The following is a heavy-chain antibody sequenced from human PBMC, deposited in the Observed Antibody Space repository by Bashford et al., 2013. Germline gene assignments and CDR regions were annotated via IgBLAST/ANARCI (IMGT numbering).Heavy chain of an antibody. CDR2: IYPGDSDT. J-gene: IGHJ4*02. D-gene: IGHD2/OR15-2a*01. CDR3: ARMGTFPYYFDY. Sequence: WVRQMPGKGLEWMGIIYPGDSDTRYSPSFQGQVTISADKSISTAYLQWSSLKASDTAMYYCARMGTFPYYFDYWGQGTLVTVSS. V-gene: IGHV5-51*01.